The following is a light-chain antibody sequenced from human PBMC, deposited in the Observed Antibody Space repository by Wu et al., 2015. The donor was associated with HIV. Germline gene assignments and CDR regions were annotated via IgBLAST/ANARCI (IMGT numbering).Light chain of an antibody. V-gene: IGKV3D-20*02. Sequence: EIVLTQSPDTLSLSPVERATLSCRASQTVGNSYSAWYQQKPGQAPRLLIFDTSNRAIGIPDRFSGSGSGTDFTLTISRLEPEDFAVYYCQQNNNWPLTFGQGTRLEIK. CDR1: QTVGNSY. CDR2: DTS. CDR3: QQNNNWPLT. J-gene: IGKJ5*01.